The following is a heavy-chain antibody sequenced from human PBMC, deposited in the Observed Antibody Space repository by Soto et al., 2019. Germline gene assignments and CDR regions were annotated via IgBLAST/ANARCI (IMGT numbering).Heavy chain of an antibody. CDR1: GYSFTSYW. CDR3: ARLFSYGLGGYYYMDV. J-gene: IGHJ6*03. Sequence: GESLKISCKGSGYSFTSYWIGWVRQMPGKGLEWMGIIYPGDSDTRYSPSFQGQVTISADKSISTAYLQWSSLKASDTAMYYCARLFSYGLGGYYYMDVWGKGTTVTVSS. V-gene: IGHV5-51*01. CDR2: IYPGDSDT. D-gene: IGHD5-18*01.